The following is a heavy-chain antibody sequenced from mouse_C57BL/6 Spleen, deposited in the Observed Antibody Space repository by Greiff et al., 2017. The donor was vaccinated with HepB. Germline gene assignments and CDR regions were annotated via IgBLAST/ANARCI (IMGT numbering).Heavy chain of an antibody. CDR3: ASGRNYWYFDV. J-gene: IGHJ1*03. Sequence: DVKLQESGPGLVKPSQSLSLTCSVTGYSITSGYYWNWIRQFPGNKLEWMGYISYDGSNNYNPSLKNRISITRDTSKNQFFLKLNSVTTEDTATYYCASGRNYWYFDVWGTGTTVTVSS. V-gene: IGHV3-6*01. CDR2: ISYDGSN. CDR1: GYSITSGYY.